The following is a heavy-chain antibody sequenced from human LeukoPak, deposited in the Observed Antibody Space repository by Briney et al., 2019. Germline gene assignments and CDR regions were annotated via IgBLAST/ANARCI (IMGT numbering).Heavy chain of an antibody. CDR3: VKESGSYYGRAFDY. Sequence: GGSLRLSCAASGFTFSDNYMSWIRQAPGKGLEWVPYISGSSSYTNYVDSVKGRFTISRDNSKNTLYLQMSSLRAEDTAVYYCVKESGSYYGRAFDYWGQGTLVTVSS. CDR1: GFTFSDNY. CDR2: ISGSSSYT. V-gene: IGHV3-11*06. J-gene: IGHJ4*02. D-gene: IGHD1-26*01.